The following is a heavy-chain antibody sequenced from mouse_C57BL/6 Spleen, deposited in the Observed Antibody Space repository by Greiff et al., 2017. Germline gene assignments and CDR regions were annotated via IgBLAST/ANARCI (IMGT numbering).Heavy chain of an antibody. CDR2: ISSGGGYT. Sequence: DVKLVESGGDLVKPGGSLKLSCAASGFTFSSYGMSWVRQTPDKRLEWVATISSGGGYTYYPDRVKGRFTISRDNAKNTLYLQMSSLKSEDTAMCYCARGEGSSSFAYWGQGTLVTVSA. J-gene: IGHJ3*01. CDR1: GFTFSSYG. V-gene: IGHV5-6*02. D-gene: IGHD1-1*01. CDR3: ARGEGSSSFAY.